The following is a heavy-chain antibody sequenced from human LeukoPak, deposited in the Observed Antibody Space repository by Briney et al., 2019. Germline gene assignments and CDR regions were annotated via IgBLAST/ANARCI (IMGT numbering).Heavy chain of an antibody. CDR1: GYTFTSYG. Sequence: GASVKVSCKASGYTFTSYGISWVRQAPGQGLEWMGWISAYNGNTNYAQKLQGRVTMTIDTSTSTAYMELRSLRSDDTAVYYCAREVQEYYYDSSGYYRDYWGQGTLVTVSS. CDR3: AREVQEYYYDSSGYYRDY. J-gene: IGHJ4*02. D-gene: IGHD3-22*01. V-gene: IGHV1-18*01. CDR2: ISAYNGNT.